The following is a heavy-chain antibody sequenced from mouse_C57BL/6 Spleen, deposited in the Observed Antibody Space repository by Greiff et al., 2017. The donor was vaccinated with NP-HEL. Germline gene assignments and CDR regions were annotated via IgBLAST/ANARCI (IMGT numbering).Heavy chain of an antibody. Sequence: VQLQQSGAELVRPGASVKLSCKASGYTFTDYYINWVKQRPGQGLEWIARIYPGSGNTYYNEKFKGKATLTAEKSSSTAYMQLSSLTSEDSAVYFCARGEAYYSNYDYFDYWGQGTTLTVSS. V-gene: IGHV1-76*01. CDR3: ARGEAYYSNYDYFDY. J-gene: IGHJ2*01. CDR2: IYPGSGNT. D-gene: IGHD2-5*01. CDR1: GYTFTDYY.